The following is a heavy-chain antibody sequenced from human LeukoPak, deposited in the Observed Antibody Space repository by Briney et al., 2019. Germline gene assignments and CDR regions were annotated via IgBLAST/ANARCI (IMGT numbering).Heavy chain of an antibody. V-gene: IGHV4-38-2*02. CDR2: IYHSGST. D-gene: IGHD2-2*01. CDR3: ARTHKHTNWFDP. J-gene: IGHJ5*02. CDR1: GYSISSGYY. Sequence: SETLSLTCTVSGYSISSGYYWGWIRQPPGKGLEGIGSIYHSGSTYYNPSLKSRVTISVDTSKNQFSLKLSSVTAADTAVYYCARTHKHTNWFDPWGQGTLVTVSS.